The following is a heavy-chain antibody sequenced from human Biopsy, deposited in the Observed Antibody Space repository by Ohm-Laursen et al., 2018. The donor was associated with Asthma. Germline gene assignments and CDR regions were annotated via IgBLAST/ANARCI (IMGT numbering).Heavy chain of an antibody. Sequence: SVKVSCKASGYTFTSYYMHWVRQAPGHGLEWMGWINTNTGNPTYAQGFTGRFVFSLDTSVNTAHLQISSLKAEDTAVYYCARMISYYHEMRAPFFDYWGQGTLVTVSS. CDR2: INTNTGNP. D-gene: IGHD3-22*01. J-gene: IGHJ4*02. CDR1: GYTFTSYY. V-gene: IGHV7-4-1*02. CDR3: ARMISYYHEMRAPFFDY.